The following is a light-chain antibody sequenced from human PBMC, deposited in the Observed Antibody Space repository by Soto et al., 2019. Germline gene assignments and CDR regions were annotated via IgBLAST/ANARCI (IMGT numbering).Light chain of an antibody. CDR2: LSS. V-gene: IGKV1-39*01. Sequence: DIQMTQSPSTLSGSVGDRINVTCRASQKINNFLNWYQQKPGKAPKLLIFLSSTLETGVPARFGGSGSGTDFTLTISNLQPEDSATYYCQQSLSNPRTFGGGTRVDIQ. CDR3: QQSLSNPRT. J-gene: IGKJ4*01. CDR1: QKINNF.